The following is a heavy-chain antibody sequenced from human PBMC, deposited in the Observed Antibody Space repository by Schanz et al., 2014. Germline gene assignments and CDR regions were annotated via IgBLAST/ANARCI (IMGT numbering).Heavy chain of an antibody. CDR2: IYSGGST. CDR3: ARGYSSSMDV. CDR1: GFTVSIHY. J-gene: IGHJ6*02. D-gene: IGHD6-6*01. Sequence: VQLVESGGGLVKPGGSLRLSCAASGFTVSIHYMSWVRQAPGKGLEWVSVIYSGGSTSYADSVKGRFTISRDNSKNTLYLQMNSLRAEDTAVYYCARGYSSSMDVWGQGTTVTVSS. V-gene: IGHV3-66*01.